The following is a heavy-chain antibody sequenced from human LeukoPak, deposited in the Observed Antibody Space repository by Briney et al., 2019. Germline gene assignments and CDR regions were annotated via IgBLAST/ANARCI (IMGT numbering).Heavy chain of an antibody. CDR2: INPNSGGT. Sequence: ASVKVSCKASGYTFTGYYMHWVRQAPGQGLEWMGWINPNSGGTNYAQKFQGRVTITADESTSTAYMELSSLRSEDTAVYYCARGSPGYSYGPPLPWGQGTLVTVSS. CDR3: ARGSPGYSYGPPLP. D-gene: IGHD5-18*01. V-gene: IGHV1-2*02. CDR1: GYTFTGYY. J-gene: IGHJ5*02.